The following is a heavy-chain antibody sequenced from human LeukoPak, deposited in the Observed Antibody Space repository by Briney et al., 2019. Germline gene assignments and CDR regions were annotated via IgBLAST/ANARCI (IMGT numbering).Heavy chain of an antibody. J-gene: IGHJ4*01. Sequence: PGGSPTLLCAASGSTFSNYWVHWVRQAPGKGLVWVSRINPDGSTINYADSVTGRFTISRDNAKNTLYLQMNSLRAEDTAVYYCPTAGNHRFDYWDEQLLVSVSS. D-gene: IGHD1-14*01. CDR3: PTAGNHRFDY. CDR1: GSTFSNYW. CDR2: INPDGSTI. V-gene: IGHV3-74*01.